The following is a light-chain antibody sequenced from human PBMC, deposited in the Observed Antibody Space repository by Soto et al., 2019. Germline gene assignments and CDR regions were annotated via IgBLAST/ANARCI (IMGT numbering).Light chain of an antibody. CDR3: QQRSNWPPWT. CDR1: QYVSSY. V-gene: IGKV3-11*01. J-gene: IGKJ1*01. CDR2: DAS. Sequence: EIVLTQSPATLSLSPGERANLSCRASQYVSSYLLWYQQKPGQAPRLLIFDASSRASGIPARFSGSGSGTDFTLTISSLEPEDVAVYYCQQRSNWPPWTFGQGTKVDI.